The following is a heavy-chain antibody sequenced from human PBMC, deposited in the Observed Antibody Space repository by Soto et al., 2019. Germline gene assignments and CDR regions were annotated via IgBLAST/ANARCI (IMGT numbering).Heavy chain of an antibody. J-gene: IGHJ4*02. Sequence: LRLFCAASGFTFSSYAMSWVRQAPGKGLEWVSAISGSGGSTYYADSVKGRFTISRDNSKNTLYLQMNSLRAEDTAVYYCAKVSIAAAEIDYWGQGTLVTVSS. D-gene: IGHD6-13*01. CDR1: GFTFSSYA. V-gene: IGHV3-23*01. CDR2: ISGSGGST. CDR3: AKVSIAAAEIDY.